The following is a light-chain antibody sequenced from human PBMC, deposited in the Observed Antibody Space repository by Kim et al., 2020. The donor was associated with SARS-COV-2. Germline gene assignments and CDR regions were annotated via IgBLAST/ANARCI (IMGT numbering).Light chain of an antibody. CDR3: QQYDNWPPIT. CDR2: GAS. J-gene: IGKJ5*01. CDR1: QSVSNN. V-gene: IGKV3-15*01. Sequence: EIVMTQSPATLSVSAGESATLSCRASQSVSNNLAWYQQKPGQAPRLLIYGASTRATGLPARFSGSGSGTEFTLTISSLQSEDFAVYYYQQYDNWPPITFGQGTRLEIK.